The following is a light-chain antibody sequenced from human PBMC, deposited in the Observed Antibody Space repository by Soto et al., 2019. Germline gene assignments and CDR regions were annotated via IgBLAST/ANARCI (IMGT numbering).Light chain of an antibody. CDR2: AAS. Sequence: DIQMTQSPSAMSASVGDRVTITCRASQGISNYLAWFQQKPGKVPKRLIYAASSLQSGVPSRVSGRGGGSELYFTISSVEAGVFATYYCLEHNSYPPAFGQGTKLEIK. J-gene: IGKJ2*01. CDR1: QGISNY. CDR3: LEHNSYPPA. V-gene: IGKV1-17*03.